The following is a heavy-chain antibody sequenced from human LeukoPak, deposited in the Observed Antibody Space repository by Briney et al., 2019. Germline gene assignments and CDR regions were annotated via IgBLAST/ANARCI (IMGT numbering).Heavy chain of an antibody. CDR1: GDSVSSNSAA. Sequence: SQTLSLTCAISGDSVSSNSAAWNWIRQSPSRGLEWLGRTYYRSKWYNDYAVSVKSRITINPDTSKNQFSLQLNSVTPEDTAVYYCARSGYYYDSSGYDYFDYWGQGTLVTVSS. CDR3: ARSGYYYDSSGYDYFDY. V-gene: IGHV6-1*01. CDR2: TYYRSKWYN. J-gene: IGHJ4*02. D-gene: IGHD3-22*01.